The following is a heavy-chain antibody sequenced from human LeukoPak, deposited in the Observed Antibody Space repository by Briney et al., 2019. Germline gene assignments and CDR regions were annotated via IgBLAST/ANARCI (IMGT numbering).Heavy chain of an antibody. Sequence: GGSLRLSCAASGFTFNDYAINWVRQAPGKGLEWVSVISGGTGGSTYYADSVKGRFTISRDNSKNTLYLQMNSLRVEDTAVYYCAKNGSSSWTQFDYWGQGTLVTVSS. CDR1: GFTFNDYA. CDR3: AKNGSSSWTQFDY. D-gene: IGHD6-13*01. V-gene: IGHV3-23*01. J-gene: IGHJ4*02. CDR2: ISGGTGGST.